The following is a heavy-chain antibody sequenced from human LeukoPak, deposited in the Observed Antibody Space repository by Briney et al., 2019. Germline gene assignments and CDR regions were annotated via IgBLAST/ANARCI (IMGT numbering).Heavy chain of an antibody. J-gene: IGHJ4*02. V-gene: IGHV1-18*01. CDR2: IDTSRGDT. Sequence: GASVKVSCKTSGYTFITFGINWVRQAPGQGLEWMGWIDTSRGDTHYAQNLQGRATMTTHTPTSTAYMELRSLTSNDTAVYYCATWRGPGWTADSVDWGRGTLVTVSS. D-gene: IGHD5/OR15-5a*01. CDR3: ATWRGPGWTADSVD. CDR1: GYTFITFG.